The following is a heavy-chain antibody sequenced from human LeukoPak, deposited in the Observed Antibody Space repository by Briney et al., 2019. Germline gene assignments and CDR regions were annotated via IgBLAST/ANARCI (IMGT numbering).Heavy chain of an antibody. CDR1: GFTLNSYI. CDR2: ISFDGRDK. V-gene: IGHV3-30*04. D-gene: IGHD6-13*01. J-gene: IGHJ4*02. Sequence: PGGSLRLSCEASGFTLNSYIMHWVRQAPGKGLEWVALISFDGRDKQYADSVKGRFTISRDNSKNTLYLQMISLRTEDTAVYYCAKDPRRYSRTGGYFDYWGQGTLVTVSS. CDR3: AKDPRRYSRTGGYFDY.